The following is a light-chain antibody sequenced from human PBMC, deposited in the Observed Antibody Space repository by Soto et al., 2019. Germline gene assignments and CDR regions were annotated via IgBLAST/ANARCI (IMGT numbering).Light chain of an antibody. J-gene: IGKJ3*01. CDR1: QSVSSN. CDR2: GAS. CDR3: QQYSNWPIT. V-gene: IGKV3-15*01. Sequence: EIVMTQSPATLSVSPGERATLSCRASQSVSSNLAWYQQKPGQAPRLLIYGASTRATVIPARFSGSGSGTGFTLSISSLQSEDFAVYYCQQYSNWPITFGPGTKWISN.